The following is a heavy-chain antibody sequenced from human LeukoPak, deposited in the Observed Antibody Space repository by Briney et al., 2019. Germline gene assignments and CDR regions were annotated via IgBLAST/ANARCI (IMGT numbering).Heavy chain of an antibody. CDR1: GFTFSSYA. CDR2: ISGSGGST. CDR3: AKGGTTYYYYYMDV. V-gene: IGHV3-23*01. D-gene: IGHD3-16*01. J-gene: IGHJ6*03. Sequence: GGSLRLSCAASGFTFSSYAMSRVRQAPGKGLEWVSAISGSGGSTYYADSVKGRFTISRDNSKNTLYLQMNSLRAEDTAVYYCAKGGTTYYYYYMDVWGKGTTVTVSS.